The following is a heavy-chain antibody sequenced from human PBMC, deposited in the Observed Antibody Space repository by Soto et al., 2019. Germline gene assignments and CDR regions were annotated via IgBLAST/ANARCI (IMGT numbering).Heavy chain of an antibody. Sequence: QVQLQESGPGLVKPSQTLSLTCTVSGGSINSGDYYWSWIRQPPWKGLEWIGYIYYIGTTYYNPTLKSRGTISIDTSKNQFSLKLSSVTAADTAVYYCARAPFYSFDYWGQGTLVTVSS. CDR3: ARAPFYSFDY. J-gene: IGHJ4*02. CDR1: GGSINSGDYY. V-gene: IGHV4-30-4*01. CDR2: IYYIGTT.